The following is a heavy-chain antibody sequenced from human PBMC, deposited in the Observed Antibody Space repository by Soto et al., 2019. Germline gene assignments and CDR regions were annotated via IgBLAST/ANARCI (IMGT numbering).Heavy chain of an antibody. D-gene: IGHD6-13*01. Sequence: AGSLRLSCSASVFTFSSYAMHWVRQAPGKGLEYVSGISSNGGSTYYADSVKGRFTIARDNSKNTLYLQMSSLRAEDTAVYYCLTHSSSHNYYYYGMDVWGQGTTVTVSS. CDR3: LTHSSSHNYYYYGMDV. CDR1: VFTFSSYA. J-gene: IGHJ6*02. CDR2: ISSNGGST. V-gene: IGHV3-64D*06.